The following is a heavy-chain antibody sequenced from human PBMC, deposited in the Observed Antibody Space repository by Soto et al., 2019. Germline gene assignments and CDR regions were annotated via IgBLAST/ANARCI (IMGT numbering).Heavy chain of an antibody. J-gene: IGHJ4*02. V-gene: IGHV1-18*01. D-gene: IGHD1-1*01. CDR3: ARGTYKDF. CDR1: GYTFITYG. CDR2: ISAYNGNT. Sequence: QVQLVQSGAEVKKPGASVKVSCKASGYTFITYGINWVRQAPGQGLEWMAWISAYNGNTYYAQNFQGRVTITTDTSTSKAYMELRSLRSDGTAIYYCARGTYKDFWGQGTLVTVSS.